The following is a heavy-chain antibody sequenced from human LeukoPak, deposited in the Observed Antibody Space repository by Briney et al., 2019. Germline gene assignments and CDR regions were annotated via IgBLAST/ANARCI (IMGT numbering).Heavy chain of an antibody. Sequence: PGRSLRLSCAASGFTFDDYGMHWVRQAPGKGLEWVSGISWNSGSIGYADSVKGRFTISRDNAKNSLYLQMNSLRAEDTAVYYCASRTLDGGYYYYGMDVWGQGTTVTVSS. CDR3: ASRTLDGGYYYYGMDV. CDR1: GFTFDDYG. D-gene: IGHD2-15*01. J-gene: IGHJ6*02. CDR2: ISWNSGSI. V-gene: IGHV3-9*01.